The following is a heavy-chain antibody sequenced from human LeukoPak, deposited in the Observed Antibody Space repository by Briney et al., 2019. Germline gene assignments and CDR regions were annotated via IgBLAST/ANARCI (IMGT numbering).Heavy chain of an antibody. D-gene: IGHD4-23*01. J-gene: IGHJ4*02. CDR1: GFTFSSYA. V-gene: IGHV3-64D*06. CDR2: LTGDGGRT. CDR3: VKDPFYGGNPLYYFDY. Sequence: GGSLRLSCSASGFTFSSYAMHWVRQAPGKGLECVSALTGDGGRTYYADSVKGRFTISRDNSKNTPYLQMSSLRVEDTAVYYCVKDPFYGGNPLYYFDYWGQGTLVAVSS.